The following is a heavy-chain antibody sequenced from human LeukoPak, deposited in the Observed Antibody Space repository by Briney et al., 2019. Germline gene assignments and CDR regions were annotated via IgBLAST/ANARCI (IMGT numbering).Heavy chain of an antibody. Sequence: GGSLRLSCAASGFIFNKNWMSWVRQAPGKGLEWVAVISYDGSNKYYADSVKGRFTISRDNSKNSLYLQMNSLRPEDTAVYYCARDRYFSGWYGGPDYWGQGTLVTVSS. CDR2: ISYDGSNK. D-gene: IGHD6-19*01. V-gene: IGHV3-30-3*01. J-gene: IGHJ4*02. CDR3: ARDRYFSGWYGGPDY. CDR1: GFIFNKNW.